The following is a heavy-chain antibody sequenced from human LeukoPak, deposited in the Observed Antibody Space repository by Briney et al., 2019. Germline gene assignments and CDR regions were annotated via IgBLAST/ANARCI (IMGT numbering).Heavy chain of an antibody. D-gene: IGHD5-24*01. CDR2: IYSTGGK. CDR1: EFTVSTNY. Sequence: GGSLRLSCAASEFTVSTNYMSWVRQAPGKGLEWVSIIYSTGGKYYADSVKGRFTISRDNSKHALYLQMNSLRGEDTAVYYCARGSDGWFAFDYWGQGILVTVSS. J-gene: IGHJ4*02. CDR3: ARGSDGWFAFDY. V-gene: IGHV3-66*01.